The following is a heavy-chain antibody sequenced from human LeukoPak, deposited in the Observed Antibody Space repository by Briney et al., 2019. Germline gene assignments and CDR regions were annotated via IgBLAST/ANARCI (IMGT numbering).Heavy chain of an antibody. V-gene: IGHV3-33*01. CDR1: GFIFRRYG. CDR2: IWCDGSSE. J-gene: IGHJ4*02. D-gene: IGHD3-10*01. Sequence: GKSLRLSCAASGFIFRRYGMHWVRQAPGKGLEWVAVIWCDGSSEYYEDSVKGRFTISRDNFKNTLYLQMNSLGADDTAVYYCARSSYDGAGSYYPLDYWGQGTLVTVSS. CDR3: ARSSYDGAGSYYPLDY.